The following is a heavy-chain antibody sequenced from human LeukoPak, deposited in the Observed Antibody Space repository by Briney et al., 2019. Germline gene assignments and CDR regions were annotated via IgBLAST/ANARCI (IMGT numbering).Heavy chain of an antibody. V-gene: IGHV3-23*01. Sequence: GGTLRLSCAASGFTFKNYGMSWVRQAPGKGLEWVSAICTSGDCTYYGDSVKGRFTISRDNSKNTVYLQMNSLRAEDTAVYFCARTGTYGHYIDSWGQGIQVIVSS. CDR3: ARTGTYGHYIDS. J-gene: IGHJ4*02. CDR1: GFTFKNYG. D-gene: IGHD1-14*01. CDR2: ICTSGDCT.